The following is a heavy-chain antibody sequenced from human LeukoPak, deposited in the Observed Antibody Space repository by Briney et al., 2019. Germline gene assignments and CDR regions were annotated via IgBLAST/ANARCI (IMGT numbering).Heavy chain of an antibody. CDR3: ARTSRHFYGSGSNLTPWPADMDV. CDR2: IYYSGST. V-gene: IGHV4-59*01. J-gene: IGHJ6*02. D-gene: IGHD3-10*01. CDR1: GGSINSYY. Sequence: SETLSLTCTVSGGSINSYYWTWIRQPPGKGLEWIGYIYYSGSTHYNPSLNSRVTISMDTSKNHFSLELSSVTAADTAIYYLARTSRHFYGSGSNLTPWPADMDVWGQGTKVTVSS.